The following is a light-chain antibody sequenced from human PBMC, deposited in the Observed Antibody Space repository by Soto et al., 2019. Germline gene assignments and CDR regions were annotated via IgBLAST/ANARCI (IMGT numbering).Light chain of an antibody. CDR2: GVS. J-gene: IGLJ1*01. V-gene: IGLV2-14*01. CDR3: SSYTSSSTPYV. Sequence: QSVLTQPPSASGTPGQRVTISCSGSRSNVESNTVSWYQQLPGTAPKLMIYGVSNRPSGVSNRFSGSKSGNTASLTISGLQAEDEADYYCSSYTSSSTPYVFGTGTKVTVL. CDR1: RSNVESNT.